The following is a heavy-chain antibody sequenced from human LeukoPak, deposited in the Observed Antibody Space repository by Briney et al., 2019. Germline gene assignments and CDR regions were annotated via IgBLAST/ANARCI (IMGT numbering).Heavy chain of an antibody. CDR2: IIPIFGTA. J-gene: IGHJ6*03. V-gene: IGHV1-69*13. D-gene: IGHD6-13*01. CDR1: GGTFSSYA. Sequence: SVKVSCKASGGTFSSYAISWVRQAPGQGLEWMGGIIPIFGTANYAQKFQGRVTITADESTSTAYMELSSLRSEDTAVYYCARAGGIAAAGTYYYYYYYMDVRGKGTTVTVS. CDR3: ARAGGIAAAGTYYYYYYYMDV.